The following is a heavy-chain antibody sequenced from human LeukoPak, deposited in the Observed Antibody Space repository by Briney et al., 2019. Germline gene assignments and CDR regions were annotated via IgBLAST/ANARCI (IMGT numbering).Heavy chain of an antibody. CDR3: ARGLTIFGVVIHRGGWFDP. Sequence: ASVKVSCKVSGYTSPFYGITWVRQAPRQGLEWMGWMNPNSGNTGYAQKFQGRVTITRNTSISTAYMELSSLRSEDTAVYYCARGLTIFGVVIHRGGWFDPWGQGTLVTVSS. J-gene: IGHJ5*02. V-gene: IGHV1-8*01. CDR1: GYTSPFYG. CDR2: MNPNSGNT. D-gene: IGHD3-3*01.